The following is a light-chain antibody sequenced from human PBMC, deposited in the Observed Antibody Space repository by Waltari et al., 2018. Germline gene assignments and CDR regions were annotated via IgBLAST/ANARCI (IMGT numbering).Light chain of an antibody. V-gene: IGLV2-14*03. CDR2: GVS. Sequence: QSALTQPASVSGSPRQSITISCTGTGSDIGAFNYVSWYQQHSGKAPRLIIFGVSDRPSGLSNRFSASKSGNTASLTISGLRAEDEADYSGTSFTRAKTWVFGGGTKVTVL. CDR3: TSFTRAKTWV. J-gene: IGLJ3*02. CDR1: GSDIGAFNY.